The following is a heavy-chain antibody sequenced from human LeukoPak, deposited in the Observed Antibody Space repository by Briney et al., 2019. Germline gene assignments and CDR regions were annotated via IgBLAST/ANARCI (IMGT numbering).Heavy chain of an antibody. D-gene: IGHD3-22*01. Sequence: GGSLRLSCAASGFTFSSYEMNWVRQAPGKGLEWVSYISSSGSTIYYADSVKGRFTISRDNAKNSLYLQMNSLRAEDTAVYYCARPQIVVGYFVYWGQGTLVTVSS. V-gene: IGHV3-48*03. CDR3: ARPQIVVGYFVY. J-gene: IGHJ4*02. CDR2: ISSSGSTI. CDR1: GFTFSSYE.